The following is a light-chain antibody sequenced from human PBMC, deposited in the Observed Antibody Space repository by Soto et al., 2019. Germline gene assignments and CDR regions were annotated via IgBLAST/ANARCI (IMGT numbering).Light chain of an antibody. Sequence: EIVLTQSPGTLSVSPGERATLSCRASQSVSSKLAWYKQKPGQAPRLLFYGASTGANGIPARYSGSGSKTEFTLSISSLRSEDFAVYYCQQYNNWPGTFGQGTKVDIK. V-gene: IGKV3-15*01. J-gene: IGKJ1*01. CDR1: QSVSSK. CDR3: QQYNNWPGT. CDR2: GAS.